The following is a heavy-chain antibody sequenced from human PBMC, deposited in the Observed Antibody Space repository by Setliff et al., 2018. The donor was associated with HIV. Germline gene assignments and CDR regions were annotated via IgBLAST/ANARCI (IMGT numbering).Heavy chain of an antibody. D-gene: IGHD2-8*01. Sequence: GGSLRLSCAASGFNVNNKYMSWVRQAPGKGLEWVSYISRREDMVRYSESVKGRFTISRDNAKNSLYLQMDSLRAEDTAVYYCAREIYREYATVSGDGFDLWGQGTMVTV. CDR1: GFNVNNKY. J-gene: IGHJ3*01. CDR2: ISRREDMV. V-gene: IGHV3-11*04. CDR3: AREIYREYATVSGDGFDL.